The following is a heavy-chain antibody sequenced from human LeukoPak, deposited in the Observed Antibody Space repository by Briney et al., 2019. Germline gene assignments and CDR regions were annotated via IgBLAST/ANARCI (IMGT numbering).Heavy chain of an antibody. CDR3: ARVREYDYIWGSYRYYFDY. V-gene: IGHV4-34*01. Sequence: SETLSLTCAVYGGSFSGYYWSWIRQPPGKGLEWIGEINHSGSTNYNPSLKSRVTISVDTSKNQFSLKLSSVTAADTAVCYCARVREYDYIWGSYRYYFDYWGQGTLVTVSS. CDR2: INHSGST. D-gene: IGHD3-16*02. J-gene: IGHJ4*02. CDR1: GGSFSGYY.